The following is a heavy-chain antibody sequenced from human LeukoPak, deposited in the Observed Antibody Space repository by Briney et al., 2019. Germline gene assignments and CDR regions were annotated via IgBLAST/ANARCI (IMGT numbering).Heavy chain of an antibody. CDR1: GFTFSSYG. Sequence: GGSLRLSCAASGFTFSSYGMSWDRQAPGKVLEWVSAISGSGGSTYYADSVKGRFTISRDNAKNSLYLQMNSLRAEDTAVYYCARDRYYDSSGPTDYWGQGTLVTVSS. V-gene: IGHV3-23*01. J-gene: IGHJ4*02. CDR2: ISGSGGST. CDR3: ARDRYYDSSGPTDY. D-gene: IGHD3-22*01.